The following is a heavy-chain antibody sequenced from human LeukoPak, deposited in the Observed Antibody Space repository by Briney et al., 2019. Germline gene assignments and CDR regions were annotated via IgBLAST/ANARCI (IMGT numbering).Heavy chain of an antibody. CDR1: GFSFTSCW. CDR2: IYPGDSDT. D-gene: IGHD2-15*01. CDR3: ARHPYCTGGSCHCDY. V-gene: IGHV5-51*01. Sequence: GESLKISCQGSGFSFTSCWIGWVRQMPGKGLELMGFIYPGDSDTTYSPSFQGQVTISADKSINTAYLQWSSLKASDNAMYYCARHPYCTGGSCHCDYWGQGTLVTVSS. J-gene: IGHJ4*02.